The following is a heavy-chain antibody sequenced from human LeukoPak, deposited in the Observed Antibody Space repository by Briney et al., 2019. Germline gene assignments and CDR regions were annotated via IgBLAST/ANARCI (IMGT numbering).Heavy chain of an antibody. CDR1: GFTFDHYA. D-gene: IGHD2-2*01. Sequence: SLRLSCAASGFTFDHYAMHWVRQAPATGLEWVSGNSWNRCSIGYADSVKGRFTISRDNDKNSMYLQMNSLRAEDMALYYCAKAVSYDCSSASCYFDYWGQGTLVTVSS. J-gene: IGHJ4*02. CDR2: NSWNRCSI. CDR3: AKAVSYDCSSASCYFDY. V-gene: IGHV3-9*03.